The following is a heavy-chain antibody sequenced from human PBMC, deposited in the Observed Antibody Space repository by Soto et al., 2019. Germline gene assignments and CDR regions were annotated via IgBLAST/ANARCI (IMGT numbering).Heavy chain of an antibody. J-gene: IGHJ6*02. D-gene: IGHD4-17*01. CDR1: GGTFSSYA. V-gene: IGHV1-69*01. CDR3: AREDGEGPHYYYYYGMDV. CDR2: IIPIFGTA. Sequence: QVQLVQSGAEVKKPGSSVKVSCKASGGTFSSYAISWVRQAPGQGLEWMGGIIPIFGTANYAQKFQGRVTITADESTSTSYMELSSLRFEDTAVYYCAREDGEGPHYYYYYGMDVWGHGTTVTVSS.